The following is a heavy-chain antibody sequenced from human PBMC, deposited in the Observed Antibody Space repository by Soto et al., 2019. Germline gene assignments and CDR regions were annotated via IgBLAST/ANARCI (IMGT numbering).Heavy chain of an antibody. Sequence: PGESRKISCAVSGFTFNTYGMSWVRQPPGKGLEWVSSISGSGGSAYYADSVKGRFTISRDNSKNTLYLQMNSLRAEDTAVYYCAKGLQFLEWLFEYWGQGTMVTISS. J-gene: IGHJ4*02. D-gene: IGHD3-3*01. CDR1: GFTFNTYG. CDR2: ISGSGGSA. CDR3: AKGLQFLEWLFEY. V-gene: IGHV3-23*01.